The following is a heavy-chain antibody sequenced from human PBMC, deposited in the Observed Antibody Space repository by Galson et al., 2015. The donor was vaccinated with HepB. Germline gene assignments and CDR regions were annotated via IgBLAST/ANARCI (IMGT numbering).Heavy chain of an antibody. V-gene: IGHV1-3*01. D-gene: IGHD2-2*01. CDR2: INAANDNT. CDR3: ARMGPSHWFDP. J-gene: IGHJ5*02. CDR1: GYTFTNYA. Sequence: SVKVSCKASGYTFTNYAMHWVRQAPGQRLEWMGWINAANDNTKYSQNFQGRVTITRDTSASTVYMELSSLRSEDTAVYYCARMGPSHWFDPWGQGTLVTVSS.